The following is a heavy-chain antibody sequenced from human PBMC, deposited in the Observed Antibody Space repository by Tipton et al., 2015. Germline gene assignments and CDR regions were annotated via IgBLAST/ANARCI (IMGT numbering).Heavy chain of an antibody. D-gene: IGHD3-9*01. CDR2: MNHSGST. J-gene: IGHJ4*02. CDR3: ACQDYDSLTRDYQTVDY. Sequence: TLSLTCAVYGGSLSGYYWSWIRQPPGKGLEWIGEMNHSGSTNYNPSLKSRVTISVDTSKNQFSLKVNSVTAADTAVYYCACQDYDSLTRDYQTVDYWGQGTLVTVSS. CDR1: GGSLSGYY. V-gene: IGHV4-34*01.